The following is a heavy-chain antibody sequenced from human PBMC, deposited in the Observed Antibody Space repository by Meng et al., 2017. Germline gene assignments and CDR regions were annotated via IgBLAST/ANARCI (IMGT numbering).Heavy chain of an antibody. J-gene: IGHJ5*02. Sequence: QGHVLQAGAEVKKPGAPVKGSCKASGYTFTDYYLHWVRQAPGQGLEWMGWINPHSGGTYFAQNFQGRVTLTSDTSISTAYMELSRLRSDDTAMYYCARRVAVAGNTSRVRWFDPWGQGTLVTVSS. CDR1: GYTFTDYY. CDR3: ARRVAVAGNTSRVRWFDP. D-gene: IGHD6-19*01. V-gene: IGHV1-2*02. CDR2: INPHSGGT.